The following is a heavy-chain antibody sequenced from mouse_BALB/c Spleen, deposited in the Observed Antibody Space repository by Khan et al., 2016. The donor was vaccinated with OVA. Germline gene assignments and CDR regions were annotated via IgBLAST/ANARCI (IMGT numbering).Heavy chain of an antibody. CDR2: ISYSGVT. J-gene: IGHJ2*01. D-gene: IGHD1-1*01. Sequence: EVQLQESGPGLVKPSQSLSLTCTVTGYSITSGYAWNWIRQFPGNKLEWMGYISYSGVTSYTPSLKSRISITRATSKNQFFLQLNYVTTEDTATYYCARGNYYGYYFDYWGQGTTLTVSS. CDR1: GYSITSGYA. CDR3: ARGNYYGYYFDY. V-gene: IGHV3-2*02.